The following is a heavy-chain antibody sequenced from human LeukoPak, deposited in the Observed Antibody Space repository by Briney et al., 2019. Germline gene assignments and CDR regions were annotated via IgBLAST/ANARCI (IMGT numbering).Heavy chain of an antibody. CDR3: AKQENVLLWFGELSYYFDY. D-gene: IGHD3-10*01. CDR1: GFTFSSYA. V-gene: IGHV3-23*01. J-gene: IGHJ4*02. Sequence: AGGSLRLSCAASGFTFSSYAMSWVRQAPGKGLEWVPAISGSGGSTYYADSVKGRFTISRDNSKNTLYLQMNSLRAEDTAVYYCAKQENVLLWFGELSYYFDYWGQGTLVTVSS. CDR2: ISGSGGST.